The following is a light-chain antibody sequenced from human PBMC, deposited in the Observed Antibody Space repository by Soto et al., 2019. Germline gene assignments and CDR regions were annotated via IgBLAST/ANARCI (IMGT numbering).Light chain of an antibody. V-gene: IGLV1-44*01. Sequence: QSVLTQPPSASGTPGQRVTISCSGSSSNIGSKTVNWYQQLPGTAPKLLMYSNNQRPSGVPARFSGSKSGTSASLAISGLRSEDEADYYCAAWDDSLNGWVFGGGTKVTVL. J-gene: IGLJ3*02. CDR3: AAWDDSLNGWV. CDR2: SNN. CDR1: SSNIGSKT.